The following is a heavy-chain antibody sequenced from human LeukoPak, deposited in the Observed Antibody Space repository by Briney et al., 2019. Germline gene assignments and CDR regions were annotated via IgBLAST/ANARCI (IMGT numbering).Heavy chain of an antibody. D-gene: IGHD6-13*01. CDR1: GFTFSSYS. CDR2: ISSSSSYI. J-gene: IGHJ4*02. CDR3: ARGSAAGTFDY. Sequence: GGSLRLSGAASGFTFSSYSMNWVRQAPGKGLEWVSSISSSSSYIYYADSVKGRFTISRDNAKNSLYLQMNSLRAEDTAVYYCARGSAAGTFDYWGQGTLVTVSS. V-gene: IGHV3-21*01.